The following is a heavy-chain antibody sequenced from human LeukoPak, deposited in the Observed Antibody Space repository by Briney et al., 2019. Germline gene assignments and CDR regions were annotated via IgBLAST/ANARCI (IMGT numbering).Heavy chain of an antibody. V-gene: IGHV4-59*01. CDR1: GGSISSYY. D-gene: IGHD6-6*01. CDR2: IYYSGST. Sequence: PSETLSLTCTVSGGSISSYYWSWIRQPPGKGLEWIGYIYYSGSTNYNPSLKSRVTISVDTSKNQFSLKLSSVTAADTAVYYCARERARRFDPWGQGTLVTVSS. CDR3: ARERARRFDP. J-gene: IGHJ5*02.